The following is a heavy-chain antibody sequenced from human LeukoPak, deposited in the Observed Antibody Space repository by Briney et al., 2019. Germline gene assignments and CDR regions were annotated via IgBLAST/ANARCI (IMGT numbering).Heavy chain of an antibody. V-gene: IGHV4-59*01. CDR3: ARAGLVAPFDP. J-gene: IGHJ5*02. CDR1: GGSITNYY. CDR2: IYYSGST. Sequence: SETLSLTCTVSGGSITNYYWSWIRQPPGKQLEWIGYIYYSGSTNYNPSLKSRVTISVGTSKNQFSLKLSFVTAADTAVYYCARAGLVAPFDPWGQGTLVTVSS. D-gene: IGHD2-8*02.